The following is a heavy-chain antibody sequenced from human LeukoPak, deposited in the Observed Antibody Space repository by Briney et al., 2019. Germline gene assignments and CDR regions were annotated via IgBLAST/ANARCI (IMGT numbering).Heavy chain of an antibody. J-gene: IGHJ4*02. CDR2: IYPGDSDT. CDR1: GYSFTTYW. CDR3: ARHNREYASDSPLDY. Sequence: GESLKISRKGSGYSFTTYWIVWVRQMPGKGLEWMGIIYPGDSDTRYSTSFQGQVTISADKSISAAYLQWSSLKASDTAIYYCARHNREYASDSPLDYWGQGTLVTVSS. D-gene: IGHD1-14*01. V-gene: IGHV5-51*01.